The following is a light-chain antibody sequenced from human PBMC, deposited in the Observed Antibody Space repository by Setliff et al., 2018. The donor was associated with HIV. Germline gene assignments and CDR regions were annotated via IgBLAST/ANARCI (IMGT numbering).Light chain of an antibody. CDR1: SSDVGGYNY. V-gene: IGLV2-14*01. CDR2: EVS. Sequence: QSALTQPASVSGSPGQSITISCTGTSSDVGGYNYVSWYQRHPGNAPKLMIFEVSNRPSGVSNRFSGSKSGNTASLTISGLQAEDEADYYCSSYAVTNTLPFGTGTKV. J-gene: IGLJ1*01. CDR3: SSYAVTNTLP.